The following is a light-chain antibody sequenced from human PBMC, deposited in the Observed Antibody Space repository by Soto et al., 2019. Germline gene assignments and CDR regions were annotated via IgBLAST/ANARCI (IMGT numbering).Light chain of an antibody. J-gene: IGKJ4*01. CDR3: QQYGSSPRALT. CDR1: QSVSSSY. Sequence: EIVLTQSPGTLSLSPGERATLSCRASQSVSSSYLAWYQQKPGQAPRLLIYGASSRATGIPDRFSGSGSGTDASLTISRLEPEDFAVYYSQQYGSSPRALTFGGGTKVEIK. V-gene: IGKV3-20*01. CDR2: GAS.